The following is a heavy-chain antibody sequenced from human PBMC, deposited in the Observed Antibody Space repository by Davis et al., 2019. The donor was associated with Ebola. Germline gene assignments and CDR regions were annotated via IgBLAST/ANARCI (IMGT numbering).Heavy chain of an antibody. CDR3: ARERVVATIDGIYYYGMDV. D-gene: IGHD5-12*01. Sequence: GESLKISCAASGFTFRNFWMHWVRQAPGKGLVWVSRIKSDGTITTYADSVKGRFTISRDNAKNSLYLQMNSLRAEDTAVYYCARERVVATIDGIYYYGMDVWGQGTTVTVSS. J-gene: IGHJ6*02. V-gene: IGHV3-74*01. CDR1: GFTFRNFW. CDR2: IKSDGTIT.